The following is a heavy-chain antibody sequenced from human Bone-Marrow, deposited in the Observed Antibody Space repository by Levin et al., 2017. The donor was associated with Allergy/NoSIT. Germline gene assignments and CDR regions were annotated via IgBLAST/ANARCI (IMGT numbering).Heavy chain of an antibody. J-gene: IGHJ3*01. V-gene: IGHV3-30*18. D-gene: IGHD3/OR15-3a*01. CDR2: ISHDGKRD. CDR1: GFTFNNYG. Sequence: GESLKISCAASGFTFNNYGMHWVRQAPGKGLEWVAVISHDGKRDFYIDSVKGRFTISRDNSSDTVFLQMNSLSLEDTAVYYCAKDRPPTWDTLPDGLDGWGPGSVVIVS. CDR3: AKDRPPTWDTLPDGLDG.